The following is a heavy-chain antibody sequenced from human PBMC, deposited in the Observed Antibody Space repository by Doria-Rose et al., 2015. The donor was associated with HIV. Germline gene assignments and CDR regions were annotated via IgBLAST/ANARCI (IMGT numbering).Heavy chain of an antibody. CDR2: IFSDDER. D-gene: IGHD6-13*01. J-gene: IGHJ4*02. CDR1: GVSLSSPGMG. V-gene: IGHV2-26*01. CDR3: ARIKSSRWYHKYYFDF. Sequence: GPVLVKPTETLTLTCTVSGVSLSSPGMGVSWIRQPPGKALEWLANIFSDDERYYKTTLKSRLTISRGTSQSQVVLNMTDMDPVDTATYYCARIKSSRWYHKYYFDFWGQGTLVIVSA.